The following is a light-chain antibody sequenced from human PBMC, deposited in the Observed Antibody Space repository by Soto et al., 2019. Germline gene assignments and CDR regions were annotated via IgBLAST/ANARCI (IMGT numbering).Light chain of an antibody. CDR2: DVN. CDR3: CSYAGGNTYV. V-gene: IGLV2-11*01. Sequence: VLTQPHSVSGTPAQSVTISCTGTTSDVGGSNYVSWYQQHPDKAPKLVMYDVNKRPSGVPDRFSGAKSGNTASLNISRLHTEDEADSSCCSYAGGNTYVCSSGTQVTVL. CDR1: TSDVGGSNY. J-gene: IGLJ1*01.